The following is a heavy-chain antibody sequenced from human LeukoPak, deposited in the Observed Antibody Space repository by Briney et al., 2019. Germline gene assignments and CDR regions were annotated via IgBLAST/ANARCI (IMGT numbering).Heavy chain of an antibody. J-gene: IGHJ4*02. V-gene: IGHV4-39*07. CDR2: IYYSGST. CDR3: ASRRREYSSPGLDY. D-gene: IGHD6-6*01. Sequence: SETLSLTCTVSGGSISSSSYYWGWIRQPPGKGLEWIGSIYYSGSTYYNPSLKSRVTISVDTSKNQFSLKLSSVTAADTAVYYCASRRREYSSPGLDYWGQGTLVTVSS. CDR1: GGSISSSSYY.